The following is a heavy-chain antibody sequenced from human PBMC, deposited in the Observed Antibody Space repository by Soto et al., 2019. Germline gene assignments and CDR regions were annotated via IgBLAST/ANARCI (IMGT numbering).Heavy chain of an antibody. Sequence: VTLSLSCAASGYTVGSGCYWVWIQPPPGKGLEWIGSIYHSGSTYYNPSLKSRVTISVDTSKNQFSLKLSSVTAADTAVYYCARETTYYDFWSGSRFDPWGQGTLVTVSS. CDR1: GYTVGSGCY. V-gene: IGHV4-38-2*02. D-gene: IGHD3-3*01. CDR2: IYHSGST. CDR3: ARETTYYDFWSGSRFDP. J-gene: IGHJ5*02.